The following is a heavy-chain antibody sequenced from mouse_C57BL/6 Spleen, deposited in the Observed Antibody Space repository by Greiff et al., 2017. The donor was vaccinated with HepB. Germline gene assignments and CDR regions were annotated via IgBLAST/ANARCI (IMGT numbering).Heavy chain of an antibody. Sequence: QVQLQQSGAELVRPGTSVKMSCKASGYTFTNYWIGWAKQRPGHGLEWLGDIYPGGGYTNYNEKFKGKATLTADKSSSTAYMQFSSLTSEDSAIYYCARGDYGSSYVDWYFDVWGTGTTVTVSS. J-gene: IGHJ1*03. D-gene: IGHD1-1*01. CDR3: ARGDYGSSYVDWYFDV. CDR1: GYTFTNYW. CDR2: IYPGGGYT. V-gene: IGHV1-63*01.